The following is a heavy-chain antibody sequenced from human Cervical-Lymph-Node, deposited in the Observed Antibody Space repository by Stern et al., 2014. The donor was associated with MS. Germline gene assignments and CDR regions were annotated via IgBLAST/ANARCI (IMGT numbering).Heavy chain of an antibody. Sequence: EVQLVESGGGLVQPGRSLRLSCAASGFTFDDYAMHWVRQAPGKGLEWVSGISWNSGSIGYADSVKGRFTISRDNAKNSLYLQMNSLRAEDTALYYCAKDSYGYEVPTKYYFDYWGQGTLVTVSS. CDR3: AKDSYGYEVPTKYYFDY. J-gene: IGHJ4*02. CDR1: GFTFDDYA. D-gene: IGHD5-18*01. CDR2: ISWNSGSI. V-gene: IGHV3-9*01.